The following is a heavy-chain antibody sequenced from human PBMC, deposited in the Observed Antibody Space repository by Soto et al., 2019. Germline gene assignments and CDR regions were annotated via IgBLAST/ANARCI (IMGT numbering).Heavy chain of an antibody. CDR3: ARDSYYYGSGRLWGGGPSDY. V-gene: IGHV3-7*01. D-gene: IGHD3-10*01. CDR1: GFTFSSYW. Sequence: GGSLRLSCAASGFTFSSYWMSWVRQAPGKGLEWVANIKQDGSEKYYVDSVKGRFTISRGKAKNSLYLQMNSLRAEDTAVYYCARDSYYYGSGRLWGGGPSDYWGQGTLVTVSS. CDR2: IKQDGSEK. J-gene: IGHJ4*02.